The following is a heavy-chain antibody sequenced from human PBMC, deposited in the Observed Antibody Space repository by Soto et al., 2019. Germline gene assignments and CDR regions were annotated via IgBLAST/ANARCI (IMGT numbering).Heavy chain of an antibody. CDR3: ARGMTPPGAPAWYYFDS. V-gene: IGHV4-59*12. Sequence: SETLSLTCTVSGGSISGYYWSWIRQPPGKGLEWIGSIFYSGSTNYNPSLKSRITMSADVSKNQFSLRLTSVTAADTALYYCARGMTPPGAPAWYYFDSWGQGTLVTVSS. D-gene: IGHD2-8*02. CDR2: IFYSGST. CDR1: GGSISGYY. J-gene: IGHJ4*02.